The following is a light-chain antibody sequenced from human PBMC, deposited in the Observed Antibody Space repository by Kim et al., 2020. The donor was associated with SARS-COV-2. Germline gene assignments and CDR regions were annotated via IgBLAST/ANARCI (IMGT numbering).Light chain of an antibody. J-gene: IGLJ1*01. CDR1: TSNIGSHS. Sequence: GQTFIISSSGSTSNIGSHSVTWYQQLPGTAPKLLIYNSDRRPSGVPDRFTGSKSGTSASLAISGLQSRDEADYYCAAWDDSLNGYVFGTGTKVTVL. V-gene: IGLV1-44*01. CDR3: AAWDDSLNGYV. CDR2: NSD.